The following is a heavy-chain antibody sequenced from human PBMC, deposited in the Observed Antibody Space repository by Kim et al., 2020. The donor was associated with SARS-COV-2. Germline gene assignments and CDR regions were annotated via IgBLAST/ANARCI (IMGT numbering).Heavy chain of an antibody. D-gene: IGHD2-8*02. CDR2: ST. V-gene: IGHV3-53*01. J-gene: IGHJ4*02. CDR3: ARIWSRAIDY. Sequence: STYSADSVKGRFTISRDNSKNTLYLQMNSLRAEDTAVYYCARIWSRAIDYWGQGTLVTVSS.